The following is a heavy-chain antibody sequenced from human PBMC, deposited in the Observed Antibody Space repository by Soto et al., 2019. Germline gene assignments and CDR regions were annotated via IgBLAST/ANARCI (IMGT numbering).Heavy chain of an antibody. CDR1: GDSVSNDNYY. CDR3: ARSPRGRTAFTFDY. J-gene: IGHJ4*02. Sequence: KTSETLSLTRAVSGDSVSNDNYYWSWILHPPGKGLEWIGYIYYSGTTNYNSYLKSRLSLSVDMSKNQFSLKLASVTAADTAVYFCARSPRGRTAFTFDYWGQGALVTV. CDR2: IYYSGTT. V-gene: IGHV4-61*01. D-gene: IGHD3-16*01.